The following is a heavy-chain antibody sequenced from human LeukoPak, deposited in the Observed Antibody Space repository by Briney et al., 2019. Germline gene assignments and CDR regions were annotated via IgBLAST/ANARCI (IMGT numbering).Heavy chain of an antibody. Sequence: SVKVFCKASGGTFSSYAISWVRQAPGQGLEWMGGIIPIFGTANYAQKFQGRVTITADESTSTAYMELSSLRSEDTAVYYCASHRPLEYGGSYYNTWFDPWGQGTLVTVSS. CDR2: IIPIFGTA. CDR3: ASHRPLEYGGSYYNTWFDP. D-gene: IGHD1-26*01. J-gene: IGHJ5*02. V-gene: IGHV1-69*13. CDR1: GGTFSSYA.